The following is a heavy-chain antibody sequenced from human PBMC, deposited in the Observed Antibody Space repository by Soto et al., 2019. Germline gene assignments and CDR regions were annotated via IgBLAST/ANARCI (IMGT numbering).Heavy chain of an antibody. Sequence: ETLSLTCAVSGGSISSSNWWSWVRQPPGKGLEWIGEIYHSGSTNYNPSLKSRVTISVDKSKNQFSLKLSSVTAADTAVYYCARDCYSSSWYRSLDYYYYYGMDVWGQGTTVTVSS. D-gene: IGHD6-13*01. CDR1: GGSISSSNW. J-gene: IGHJ6*02. V-gene: IGHV4-4*02. CDR2: IYHSGST. CDR3: ARDCYSSSWYRSLDYYYYYGMDV.